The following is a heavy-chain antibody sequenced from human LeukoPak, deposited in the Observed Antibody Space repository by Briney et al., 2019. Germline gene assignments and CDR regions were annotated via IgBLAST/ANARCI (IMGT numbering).Heavy chain of an antibody. D-gene: IGHD3-22*01. CDR1: GGSIRDYQ. V-gene: IGHV4-34*01. J-gene: IGHJ4*02. CDR2: INHSGST. Sequence: SETLSLTCAVSGGSIRDYQWSWIRQPPGKGLEWIGEINHSGSTNYNPSLKSRVTISVDTSKNQFSLKLSSVTAADTAVYYCARDVYFPDTSGYKDYWGQGTLVTVSS. CDR3: ARDVYFPDTSGYKDY.